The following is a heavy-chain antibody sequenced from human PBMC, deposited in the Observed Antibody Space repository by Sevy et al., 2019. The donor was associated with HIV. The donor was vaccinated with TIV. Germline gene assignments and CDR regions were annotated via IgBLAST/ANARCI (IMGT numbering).Heavy chain of an antibody. J-gene: IGHJ5*02. CDR1: GGSISSYY. D-gene: IGHD3-3*01. CDR3: ARHNKHYDFWSDLNWFDP. Sequence: SETLSLTCTVSGGSISSYYWSWIRQPPGKGLEWIGYIYYSGSINYDLSLKRRVTISVDTSKNQFSLKLSSVTAADTAVYYCARHNKHYDFWSDLNWFDPWGQGTLVTVSS. V-gene: IGHV4-59*08. CDR2: IYYSGSI.